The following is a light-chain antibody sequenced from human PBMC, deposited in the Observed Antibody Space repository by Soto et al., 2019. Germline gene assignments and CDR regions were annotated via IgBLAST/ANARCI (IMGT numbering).Light chain of an antibody. Sequence: QSVLTQPPSVSGSPGQSVAISCTGTSSDVGNYNRVSWYQQPPSTAPKLMIYEVSNRPSGVPDRFSGSKSGNTASLTISGLQAEDEADYYCCSYTTSSTYVFGTGTKLTVL. CDR3: CSYTTSSTYV. J-gene: IGLJ1*01. V-gene: IGLV2-18*02. CDR2: EVS. CDR1: SSDVGNYNR.